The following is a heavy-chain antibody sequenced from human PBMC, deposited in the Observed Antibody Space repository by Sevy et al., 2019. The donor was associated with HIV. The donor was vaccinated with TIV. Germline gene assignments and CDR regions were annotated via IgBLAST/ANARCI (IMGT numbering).Heavy chain of an antibody. V-gene: IGHV3-23*01. CDR3: ASQRYYDFWSGYREAIDY. CDR2: ISGSGGST. CDR1: GFTFSSYA. Sequence: GGSLRLSCAASGFTFSSYAMSWVRQAPGKGLEWVSAISGSGGSTYYADSVKGRFTISRDNSKNTLYLQMNSLRADDTAVYYCASQRYYDFWSGYREAIDYWGQGTLVTVSS. D-gene: IGHD3-3*01. J-gene: IGHJ4*02.